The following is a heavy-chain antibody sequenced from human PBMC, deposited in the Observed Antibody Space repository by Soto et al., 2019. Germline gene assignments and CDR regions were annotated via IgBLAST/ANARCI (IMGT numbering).Heavy chain of an antibody. V-gene: IGHV1-69*13. CDR2: IIPLFGTA. Sequence: SVKVSCKASGGTFSSYAISWVRQAPGQGLEWMGGIIPLFGTANYAQKFQGRVTIAADEATSTAYMELRRLRSEDTAVYYCARSITGAKFNWFDPWGQGTLVTVSS. D-gene: IGHD1-20*01. J-gene: IGHJ5*02. CDR3: ARSITGAKFNWFDP. CDR1: GGTFSSYA.